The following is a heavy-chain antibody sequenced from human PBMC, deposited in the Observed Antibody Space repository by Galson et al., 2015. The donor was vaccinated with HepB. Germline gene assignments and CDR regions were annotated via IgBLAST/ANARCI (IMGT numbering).Heavy chain of an antibody. CDR3: ARGGNPEAFEI. Sequence: GDTYYSGSVKGRFTISRENAKNSLYLQMNSLRAGDTAVYYCARGGNPEAFEIWGQGTMVTVSS. CDR2: GDT. J-gene: IGHJ3*02. V-gene: IGHV3-13*01. D-gene: IGHD1-14*01.